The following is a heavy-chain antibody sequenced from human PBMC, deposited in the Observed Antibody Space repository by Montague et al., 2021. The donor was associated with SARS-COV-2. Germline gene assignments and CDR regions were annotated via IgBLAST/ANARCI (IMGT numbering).Heavy chain of an antibody. Sequence: SETLSLTCSVSGVSVNNYYWAWIRQTPEKGLEWIGYIYYTGSTNYNPSLRNRITISIATSANQFSLKLRSVTPADTAVYYCVRDFYDTSDYFQGTFDVWGHGTVVSVSS. D-gene: IGHD3-22*01. V-gene: IGHV4-59*02. CDR3: VRDFYDTSDYFQGTFDV. CDR2: IYYTGST. CDR1: GVSVNNYY. J-gene: IGHJ3*01.